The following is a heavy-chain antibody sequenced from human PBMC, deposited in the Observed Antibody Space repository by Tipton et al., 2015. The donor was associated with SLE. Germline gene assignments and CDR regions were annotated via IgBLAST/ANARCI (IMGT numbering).Heavy chain of an antibody. D-gene: IGHD4-17*01. Sequence: GSLRLSCAASGFTFSNSWMNWVRLAPGKGLEWVSVIYTGGDTYYADSVKGRLTISRDNSKNTVYLQMNSLRPEDTAVYYCARRAVTNDWYFDLWGRGTLVTVSS. CDR2: IYTGGDT. J-gene: IGHJ2*01. V-gene: IGHV3-23*03. CDR1: GFTFSNSW. CDR3: ARRAVTNDWYFDL.